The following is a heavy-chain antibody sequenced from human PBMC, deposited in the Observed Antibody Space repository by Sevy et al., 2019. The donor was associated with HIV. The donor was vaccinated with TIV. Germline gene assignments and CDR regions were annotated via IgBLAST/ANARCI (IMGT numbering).Heavy chain of an antibody. CDR2: ISSSSTYI. CDR3: ARDRDGSGSSGGYGMDV. CDR1: GLTFSTYS. D-gene: IGHD3-10*01. J-gene: IGHJ6*02. V-gene: IGHV3-21*01. Sequence: ESLKISCVDSGLTFSTYSMNWVRQAPGKGLEWVSSISSSSTYIYYADSVKGRFTISRDNAKKSLYLQMNSLRAEDTAVYYCARDRDGSGSSGGYGMDVWGQGTTVTVSS.